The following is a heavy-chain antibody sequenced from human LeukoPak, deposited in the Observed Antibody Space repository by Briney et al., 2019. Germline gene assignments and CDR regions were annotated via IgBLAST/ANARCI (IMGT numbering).Heavy chain of an antibody. D-gene: IGHD4/OR15-4a*01. CDR1: GFTFSTYA. CDR3: AKIPATVLTRDAFDI. J-gene: IGHJ3*02. CDR2: ISYDGRQN. Sequence: PGRSLRLSCAASGFTFSTYAMNWVRQAPGKGLEWVAVISYDGRQNYYTDSVKGRFTISRDNSKNTLYLQMNSLRDEDTAVYYCAKIPATVLTRDAFDIWGQGTMVTVSS. V-gene: IGHV3-30*04.